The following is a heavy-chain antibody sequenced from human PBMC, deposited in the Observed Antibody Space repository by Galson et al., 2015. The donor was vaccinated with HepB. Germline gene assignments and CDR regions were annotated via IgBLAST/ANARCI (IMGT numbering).Heavy chain of an antibody. J-gene: IGHJ6*02. CDR1: GYNFTSYW. CDR3: ARPLGGGKKFTVPYGMDV. Sequence: QSGAEVKKPGESLKISCKGSGYNFTSYWIGWVRQMPGRGLEWMGITYPADSDIRYSPSFHGQVTISADKSISTAYLQWSSLKASDTAMYYCARPLGGGKKFTVPYGMDVWGQGTTVTVSS. V-gene: IGHV5-51*03. CDR2: TYPADSDI. D-gene: IGHD2-15*01.